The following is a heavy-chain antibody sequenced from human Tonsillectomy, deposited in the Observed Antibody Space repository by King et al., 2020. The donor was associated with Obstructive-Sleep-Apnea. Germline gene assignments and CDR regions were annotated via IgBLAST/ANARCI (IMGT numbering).Heavy chain of an antibody. V-gene: IGHV4-34*01. CDR2: INHSGST. D-gene: IGHD3-22*01. CDR3: ARAFLTYYYDSSGYYGY. CDR1: GGSFRGYY. J-gene: IGHJ4*02. Sequence: VQLQQWGAGLLKPSETLSLTCAVYGGSFRGYYWSWIRQPPGQGLEWIGEINHSGSTNYNPSPKSRVTISVDTSTNQFSLKLSSLTAADTAVYYCARAFLTYYYDSSGYYGYWGQGTLVTVSS.